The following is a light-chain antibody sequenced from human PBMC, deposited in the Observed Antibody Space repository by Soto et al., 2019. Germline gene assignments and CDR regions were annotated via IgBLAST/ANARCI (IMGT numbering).Light chain of an antibody. Sequence: EIVLTQSPGTLSLSPGEKATLSCRASQSVGDTFLSWYQQKPGLAPRLLIYGVSNRATDIPDRFSGSGSGTDVILTISRLEPEDFALYYCGQFVSSPPRTGGQGTKVEIK. CDR2: GVS. CDR1: QSVGDTF. J-gene: IGKJ1*01. V-gene: IGKV3-20*01. CDR3: GQFVSSPPRT.